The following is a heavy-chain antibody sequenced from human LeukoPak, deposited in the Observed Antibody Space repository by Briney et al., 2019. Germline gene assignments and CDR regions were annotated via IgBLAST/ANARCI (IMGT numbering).Heavy chain of an antibody. Sequence: QPGRSPRLSCAASGFTFSDYGMHWVRQAPGKGLEWVAVIWNDGSYEYYADSVKGRFTISRDNSKNTLYLQMNNLRVEDTAVYYCAGPPQAGPFDYWGQGVLVSVSS. V-gene: IGHV3-33*03. CDR1: GFTFSDYG. CDR2: IWNDGSYE. J-gene: IGHJ4*02. CDR3: AGPPQAGPFDY. D-gene: IGHD6-19*01.